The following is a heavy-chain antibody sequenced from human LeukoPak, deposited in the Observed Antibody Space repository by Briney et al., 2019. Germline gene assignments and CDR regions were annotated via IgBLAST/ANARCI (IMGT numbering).Heavy chain of an antibody. J-gene: IGHJ5*02. Sequence: SETLSLTCTVSGGSISSSSYYWGWIRQPPGKGLEWIGSIYYSGSTYYNPSLKSRVTISVDTSKNQFSLKLSSVTAADTAVYYCARKGGYSYGYFWFDPWGQGTLVTVSS. CDR1: GGSISSSSYY. CDR3: ARKGGYSYGYFWFDP. D-gene: IGHD5-18*01. V-gene: IGHV4-39*07. CDR2: IYYSGST.